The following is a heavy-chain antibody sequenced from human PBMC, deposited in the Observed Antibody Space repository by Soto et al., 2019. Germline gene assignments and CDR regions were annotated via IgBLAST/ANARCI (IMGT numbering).Heavy chain of an antibody. CDR3: ARARTMPTDYYYGMDL. V-gene: IGHV3-23*01. Sequence: EVQLLESGGRLVQPGGSLRLSCAGSGFLFSRYAMYWVRQAPGRGLEWVSGLSGSGGTTYFADSVKVRFTISRDNDQNTTYLEMNSLRVEDTAVYHCARARTMPTDYYYGMDLWGQGTTVTVSS. CDR2: LSGSGGTT. D-gene: IGHD2-2*01. J-gene: IGHJ6*02. CDR1: GFLFSRYA.